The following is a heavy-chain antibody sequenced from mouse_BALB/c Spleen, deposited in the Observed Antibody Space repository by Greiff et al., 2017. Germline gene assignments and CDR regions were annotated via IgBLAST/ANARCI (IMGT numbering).Heavy chain of an antibody. CDR1: GFTFSSYA. CDR2: ISSGGST. D-gene: IGHD2-3*01. J-gene: IGHJ3*01. V-gene: IGHV5-6-5*01. Sequence: EVKLVESGGGLVKPGGSLKLSCAASGFTFSSYAMSWVRQTPEKRLEWVASISSGGSTYYPDSVKGRFTISRDNARNILYLQMSSLRSEDTAMYYCARANDGYYTTSAYWGEGSLGTVSA. CDR3: ARANDGYYTTSAY.